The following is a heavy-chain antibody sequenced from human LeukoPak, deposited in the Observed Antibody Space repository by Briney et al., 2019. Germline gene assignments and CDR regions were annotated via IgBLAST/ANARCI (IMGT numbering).Heavy chain of an antibody. CDR3: ARALVPAAIDWFDP. CDR2: IYYSGST. D-gene: IGHD2-2*01. CDR1: GGSISSYY. Sequence: SETLSLTCTVSGGSISSYYRSWIRQPPGKGLEWIGYIYYSGSTNYNPSLKSRVTISVDTSKNQFSLKLSSVTAADTAVYYCARALVPAAIDWFDPWGQGTLVTVSS. V-gene: IGHV4-59*08. J-gene: IGHJ5*02.